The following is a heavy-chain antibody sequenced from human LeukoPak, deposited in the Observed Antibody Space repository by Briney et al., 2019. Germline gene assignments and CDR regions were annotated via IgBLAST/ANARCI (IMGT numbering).Heavy chain of an antibody. V-gene: IGHV1-69*04. Sequence: EASVKVSCKASGGTFSSYAISWVRQAPGQGLEWMGRIIPILGIANYAQKFQGRVTITADESTSTAYMELSSLRSEDTAVYYCARSVGEQQLLDYWGQGTLVTVSS. CDR2: IIPILGIA. CDR1: GGTFSSYA. CDR3: ARSVGEQQLLDY. J-gene: IGHJ4*02. D-gene: IGHD6-13*01.